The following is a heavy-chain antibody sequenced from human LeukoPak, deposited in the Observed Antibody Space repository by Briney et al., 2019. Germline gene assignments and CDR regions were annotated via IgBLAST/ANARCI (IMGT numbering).Heavy chain of an antibody. CDR3: AKGRLYYDILTGLGP. Sequence: PGGSPRLLCAASGFIFSSYGMLWVSRAAGRGLEGGAVISYDGSNKYYADSVKGRFTISRDNSKNTLYLQMNSLRAEDTAVYYCAKGRLYYDILTGLGPWGQGTLVTVSS. V-gene: IGHV3-30*18. J-gene: IGHJ5*02. CDR1: GFIFSSYG. D-gene: IGHD3-9*01. CDR2: ISYDGSNK.